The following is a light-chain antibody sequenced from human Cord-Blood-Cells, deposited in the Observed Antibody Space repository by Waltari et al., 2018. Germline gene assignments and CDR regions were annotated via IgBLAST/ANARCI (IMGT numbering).Light chain of an antibody. CDR3: QQYNNWPRT. CDR1: QSVSSN. J-gene: IGKJ1*01. CDR2: GAS. Sequence: EIVMTHSPATLSVSPGERATLSCRASQSVSSNLAWYQQKPGHAPRLLIYGASTRATGIPARFSGSGSGTEFTLTISSLQSEEFAVYYCQQYNNWPRTFGQGTKVEIK. V-gene: IGKV3-15*01.